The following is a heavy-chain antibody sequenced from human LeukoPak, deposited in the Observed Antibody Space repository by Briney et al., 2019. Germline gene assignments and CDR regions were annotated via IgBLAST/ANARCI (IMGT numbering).Heavy chain of an antibody. J-gene: IGHJ4*02. CDR3: ARHGSRIEVAFDY. D-gene: IGHD2-21*01. CDR1: GGSISSSGYY. V-gene: IGHV4-39*01. Sequence: SETLSLTCTVSGGSISSSGYYWGWIRQPPGKGLEWIGSSYYSGSTYYNPSLKSRVTISVDTSKNQFSLKLSSVTAADTAVYYCARHGSRIEVAFDYWGQGTPVTVSS. CDR2: SYYSGST.